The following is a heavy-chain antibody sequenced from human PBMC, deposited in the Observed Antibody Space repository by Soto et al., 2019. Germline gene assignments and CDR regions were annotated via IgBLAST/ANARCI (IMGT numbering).Heavy chain of an antibody. Sequence: PGGSLRLSCAVSGFTFSSYGMHWVRQAPGKGLEWVAVISYDGRNQYYADSVKGRFTISRDNSKNTLYLQMNSLRAEDTAVYYCAKDSRPEVPAAIYYYYAMDAWGQGTSVTVSS. CDR2: ISYDGRNQ. CDR3: AKDSRPEVPAAIYYYYAMDA. D-gene: IGHD2-2*02. CDR1: GFTFSSYG. V-gene: IGHV3-30*18. J-gene: IGHJ6*02.